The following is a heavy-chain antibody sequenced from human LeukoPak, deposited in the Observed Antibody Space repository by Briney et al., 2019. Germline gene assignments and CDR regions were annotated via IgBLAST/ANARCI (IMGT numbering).Heavy chain of an antibody. D-gene: IGHD6-19*01. CDR3: ARAVAGTWNDY. CDR2: ISSSSSYI. J-gene: IGHJ4*02. V-gene: IGHV3-21*01. CDR1: GFTFSSYS. Sequence: GSLRLSCAASGFTFSSYSMNWVRQAPGKGLEWVSSISSSSSYIYYADSVKGRFTIPRDNAKNSLYLQMNSLRAEDTAVYYCARAVAGTWNDYWGQGTLVTVSS.